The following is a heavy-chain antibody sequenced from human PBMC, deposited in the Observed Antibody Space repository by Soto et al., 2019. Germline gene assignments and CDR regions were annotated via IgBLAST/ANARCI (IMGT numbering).Heavy chain of an antibody. Sequence: EVQLLESGRGLVQPGGSLRLSCAASGFTFSSYAMSWVRQAPGKGLEWVSAISGSGGSTYYADSVKGRFTISRDNSKNTLYLQMNSLRAEDTAVYYCAKASAIFYYYYYMDVWGKGTTVTVSS. CDR3: AKASAIFYYYYYMDV. CDR1: GFTFSSYA. CDR2: ISGSGGST. J-gene: IGHJ6*03. V-gene: IGHV3-23*01. D-gene: IGHD3-3*01.